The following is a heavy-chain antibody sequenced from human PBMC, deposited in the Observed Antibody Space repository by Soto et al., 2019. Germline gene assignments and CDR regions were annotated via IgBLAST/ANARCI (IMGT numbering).Heavy chain of an antibody. Sequence: QLQLQESGPGLVKPSETLSLTCTVSGGSISSSSYYWGWIRQPPGKGLEWIGSIYYSGSTYYNPSLRSRVTIPVDTSKNQFSLKLTSETAADTAVYYCARQWIQLWSDYWGQGTLVTVSS. J-gene: IGHJ4*02. CDR1: GGSISSSSYY. D-gene: IGHD5-18*01. V-gene: IGHV4-39*01. CDR2: IYYSGST. CDR3: ARQWIQLWSDY.